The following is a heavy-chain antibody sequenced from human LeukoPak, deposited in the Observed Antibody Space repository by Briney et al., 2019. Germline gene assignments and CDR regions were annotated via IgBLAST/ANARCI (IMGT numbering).Heavy chain of an antibody. J-gene: IGHJ4*02. CDR2: IYYSGST. CDR1: GGSISSSSYY. Sequence: SETLSLTCTVSGGSISSSSYYWGWIRQPPGKGLEWIVRIYYSGSTYYNPSLKSRVTISVDTSKNQFSLKLSSVTAADTAVYYCASGPTVTTIDYWGQGTLVTVSS. D-gene: IGHD4-11*01. V-gene: IGHV4-39*01. CDR3: ASGPTVTTIDY.